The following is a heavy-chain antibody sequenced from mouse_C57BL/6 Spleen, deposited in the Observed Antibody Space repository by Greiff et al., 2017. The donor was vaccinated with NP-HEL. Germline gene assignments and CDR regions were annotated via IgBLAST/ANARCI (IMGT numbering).Heavy chain of an antibody. V-gene: IGHV10-3*01. CDR2: IRSKSSNYAT. J-gene: IGHJ3*01. D-gene: IGHD3-1*01. CDR1: GFTFNTYA. CDR3: VRERARDDGPWFAY. Sequence: EVQVVESGGGLVQPKGSLKLSCAASGFTFNTYAMHWVRQAPGKGLEWVARIRSKSSNYATYYADSVKDRFTISRDDSQSMLYLQMNNLKTEDTAMYYCVRERARDDGPWFAYWGQGTLVTVSA.